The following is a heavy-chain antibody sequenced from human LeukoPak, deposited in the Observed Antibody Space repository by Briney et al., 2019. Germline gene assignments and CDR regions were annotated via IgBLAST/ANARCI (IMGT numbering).Heavy chain of an antibody. D-gene: IGHD1-26*01. Sequence: ASVKVSCKASGYTFTIYAMHWVRQAPGQRLEWMGWINAGNGNTKYSQKFQGRVTITRDTSASTAYMELSSLRSEDTAVYYCASKAGEWEPFDYWGQGTLVTVSS. J-gene: IGHJ4*02. V-gene: IGHV1-3*01. CDR1: GYTFTIYA. CDR2: INAGNGNT. CDR3: ASKAGEWEPFDY.